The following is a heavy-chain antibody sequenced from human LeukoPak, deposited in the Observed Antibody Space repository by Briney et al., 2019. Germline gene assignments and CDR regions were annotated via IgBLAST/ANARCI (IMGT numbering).Heavy chain of an antibody. CDR1: GFTFSSYS. CDR2: ISSSSSYI. CDR3: ARGYCSSTSCPIDY. D-gene: IGHD2-2*01. J-gene: IGHJ4*02. V-gene: IGHV3-21*01. Sequence: PGGSLRLSCAASGFTFSSYSMNWVRQAPGKGLEWVSSISSSSSYIYYADSVKGRFTISRDNAKNSLYLQMNSLRAEDTAVYYCARGYCSSTSCPIDYWGQGTLVTVSS.